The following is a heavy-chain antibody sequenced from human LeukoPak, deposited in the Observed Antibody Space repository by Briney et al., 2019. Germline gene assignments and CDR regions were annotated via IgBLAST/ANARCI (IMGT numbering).Heavy chain of an antibody. CDR1: GGSVSRSSFY. V-gene: IGHV4-39*07. Sequence: SETLSLSCTVSGGSVSRSSFYWGWIRQPPGKGLEWIGNIYYSGSTYYNPSLKSRVTISIDTSKNQFSLKLSSVTAADTAVYYCARAEGEEWGPNYYYMDVWGKGTTVTVSS. CDR2: IYYSGST. CDR3: ARAEGEEWGPNYYYMDV. J-gene: IGHJ6*03. D-gene: IGHD3-10*01.